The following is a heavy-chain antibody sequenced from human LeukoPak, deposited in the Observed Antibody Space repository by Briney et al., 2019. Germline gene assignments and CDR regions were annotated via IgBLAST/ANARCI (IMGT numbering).Heavy chain of an antibody. D-gene: IGHD3-10*01. CDR3: ARGFMVRGVKFYYYGMDV. Sequence: GGSLRLSCAASGFTFSSYGMHWVRQAPGKGLEWVAVIWYDGSNKYYADSVKGRFTISRDNSKNTLYLQMNSLRAEDTAVYYCARGFMVRGVKFYYYGMDVWGQGTTVTVSS. V-gene: IGHV3-33*01. CDR1: GFTFSSYG. J-gene: IGHJ6*02. CDR2: IWYDGSNK.